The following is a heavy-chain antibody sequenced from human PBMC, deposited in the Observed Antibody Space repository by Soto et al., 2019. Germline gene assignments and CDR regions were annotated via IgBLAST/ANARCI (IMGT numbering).Heavy chain of an antibody. J-gene: IGHJ6*02. CDR3: VKQRGSGKTSYYILDV. Sequence: EVQLLESGGGLVQPGGSLRLSCETSGFTFSSYAMTWVRQAPGMGLEWVAVINYIGRTTFHAQSVKGRFTSSRDNSMNAVFLQMDSLRAEDTSVSYGVKQRGSGKTSYYILDVWGLGTTVIVSS. CDR2: INYIGRTT. V-gene: IGHV3-23*01. D-gene: IGHD3-10*01. CDR1: GFTFSSYA.